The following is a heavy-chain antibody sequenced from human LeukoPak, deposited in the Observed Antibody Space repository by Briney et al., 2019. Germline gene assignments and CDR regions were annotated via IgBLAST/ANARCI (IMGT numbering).Heavy chain of an antibody. CDR2: VISSGTT. CDR1: GGSISSDSYH. D-gene: IGHD3-10*01. Sequence: SQTLSLTCSVSGGSISSDSYHWTWIRQPAGKGLEWIGRVISSGTTNYNPSLKSRVTILVDTSKNQFSLKLNLVTAAATAVYCCARGGWFGELFFDHWGQGSLVTVSS. CDR3: ARGGWFGELFFDH. J-gene: IGHJ4*02. V-gene: IGHV4-61*02.